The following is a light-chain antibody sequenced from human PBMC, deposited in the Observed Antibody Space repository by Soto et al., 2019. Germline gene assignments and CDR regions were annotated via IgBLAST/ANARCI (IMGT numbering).Light chain of an antibody. CDR1: QSVSTN. Sequence: EIVMTESPATLSVSPGERATLSCRASQSVSTNLAWYQQSPGPAPRLLIYAASTRATGIPARFSGRGSGTEFTLTISSLQSEDFAVYYFQQYNNWPSFGQGTKLDIK. CDR2: AAS. CDR3: QQYNNWPS. J-gene: IGKJ1*01. V-gene: IGKV3-15*01.